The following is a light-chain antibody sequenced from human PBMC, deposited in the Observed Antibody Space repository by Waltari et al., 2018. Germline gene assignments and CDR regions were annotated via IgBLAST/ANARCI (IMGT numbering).Light chain of an antibody. V-gene: IGKV4-1*01. J-gene: IGKJ4*01. CDR2: WAS. Sequence: DIVMTQSPDSVAVSLGERATIHCRSSQNILSSSDNKNYLVWYQQKPGQSPKLLISWASTRESGVPDRFSGSGSGTDFTLTISSLQAEDVAVYYCQQCYHLPSFGGGTRVEIK. CDR1: QNILSSSDNKNY. CDR3: QQCYHLPS.